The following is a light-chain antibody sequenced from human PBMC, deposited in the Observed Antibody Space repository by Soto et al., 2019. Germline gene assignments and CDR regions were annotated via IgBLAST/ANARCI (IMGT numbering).Light chain of an antibody. J-gene: IGKJ3*01. CDR3: QQRSSWPFT. CDR2: ATS. CDR1: QSIGNY. Sequence: PGDGATLSCRASQSIGNYLAWYQQKPGQAPRLLIYATSNRATGIPARFSGSGSGTDFTLTISSLEPEDFAVYYCQQRSSWPFTFGPGTKVDIK. V-gene: IGKV3-11*01.